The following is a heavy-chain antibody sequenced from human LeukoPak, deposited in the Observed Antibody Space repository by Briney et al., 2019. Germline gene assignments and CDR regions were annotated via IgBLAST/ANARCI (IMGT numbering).Heavy chain of an antibody. CDR1: GGTFSSYA. Sequence: SVKVSCKASGGTFSSYAISWVRQAPGQGLEWMGGVIPIFGTANYAQKFQGRVTITTDESTSTAYMELSSLRSEDTAVYYCAREGKTGTTGRDYFDYWGQGTLVTVSS. D-gene: IGHD1-1*01. V-gene: IGHV1-69*05. CDR3: AREGKTGTTGRDYFDY. J-gene: IGHJ4*02. CDR2: VIPIFGTA.